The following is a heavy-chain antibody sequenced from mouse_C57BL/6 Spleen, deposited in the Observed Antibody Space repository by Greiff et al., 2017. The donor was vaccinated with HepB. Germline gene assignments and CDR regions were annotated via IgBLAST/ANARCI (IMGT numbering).Heavy chain of an antibody. J-gene: IGHJ3*01. CDR3: TRTAVLYGSSPWFAY. D-gene: IGHD1-1*01. V-gene: IGHV14-4*01. CDR1: GFNIKDDY. Sequence: EVQLQQSGAELVRPGASVKLSCTASGFNIKDDYMHWVKQRPEQGLEWIGRIDPENGDTEYASKFQGKATITADTSSNTAYLQLSSLTSEDTAVYYGTRTAVLYGSSPWFAYWGQGTLVTVSA. CDR2: IDPENGDT.